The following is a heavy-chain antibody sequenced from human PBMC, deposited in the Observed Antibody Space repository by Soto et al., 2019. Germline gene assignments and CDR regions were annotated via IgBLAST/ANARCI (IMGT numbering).Heavy chain of an antibody. D-gene: IGHD3-10*01. CDR2: IRSKGSGGTS. J-gene: IGHJ4*03. CDR1: VFTFGDYA. CDR3: TPDQPITP. V-gene: IGHV3-49*04. Sequence: SLRLSCTASVFTFGDYAMSRVRHAPGKGLEWVGFIRSKGSGGTSEYAASVKGRFTFSRDDSKSIAYLQMNSLKIEDTAVYYCTPDQPITPWGQGTIVTVSS.